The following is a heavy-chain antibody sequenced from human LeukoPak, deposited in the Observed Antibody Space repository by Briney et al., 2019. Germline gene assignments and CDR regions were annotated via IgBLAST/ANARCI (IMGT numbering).Heavy chain of an antibody. D-gene: IGHD3-9*01. J-gene: IGHJ4*02. CDR1: GFTFSTYA. V-gene: IGHV3-23*01. Sequence: PGGSLRLSCAASGFTFSTYAMSWVRQAPGKGLEWVSAISGSGGSTYYADSVKGRFTISRDNSKNTLYLQMNSLRAEDTAVYYCAKNPDLGDWLLFDYWGQGTLVTVSS. CDR2: ISGSGGST. CDR3: AKNPDLGDWLLFDY.